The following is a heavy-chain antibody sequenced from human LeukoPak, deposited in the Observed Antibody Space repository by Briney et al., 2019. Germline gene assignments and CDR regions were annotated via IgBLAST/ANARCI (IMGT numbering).Heavy chain of an antibody. J-gene: IGHJ6*03. CDR2: ISGSGGST. Sequence: GGSLRLSCAASGFTFSSYAMSWVRQAPGKGLEWVSAISGSGGSTYYADSVKGRFTISRDNSKNTLYLQMNSLRAGDTAVYYCAKGLIGAAGISVNYYYYYYMDVWGKGTTVTVSS. V-gene: IGHV3-23*01. CDR1: GFTFSSYA. CDR3: AKGLIGAAGISVNYYYYYYMDV. D-gene: IGHD6-13*01.